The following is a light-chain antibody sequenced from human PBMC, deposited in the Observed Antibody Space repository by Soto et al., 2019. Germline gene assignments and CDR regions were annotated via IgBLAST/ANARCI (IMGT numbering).Light chain of an antibody. V-gene: IGLV2-14*01. CDR2: DVS. J-gene: IGLJ1*01. CDR1: SSDVGAYKY. CDR3: GSYTSSSTDV. Sequence: QSALTQPASVSGSPGQSITISCTGTSSDVGAYKYVSWYQQHPGKAPKLMIYDVSNRPSGVSNRFSGSKSGNTASLTISGLQAEDEADYYCGSYTSSSTDVFGTGTKLTVL.